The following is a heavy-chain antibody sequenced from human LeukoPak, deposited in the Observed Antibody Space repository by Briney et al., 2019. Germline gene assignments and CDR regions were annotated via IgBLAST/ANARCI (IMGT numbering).Heavy chain of an antibody. Sequence: PGGSLRLSCAAAGFTFSSYGIHWVRQAPGKGLEWVAVIWYEGSNKYYADSVKGRFTISRDNSKNTLYLQMNSLRAEDTAVYYCARRIRDSGWSDGGMDVWGQGTTVTVSS. J-gene: IGHJ6*02. D-gene: IGHD6-19*01. CDR3: ARRIRDSGWSDGGMDV. CDR1: GFTFSSYG. V-gene: IGHV3-33*01. CDR2: IWYEGSNK.